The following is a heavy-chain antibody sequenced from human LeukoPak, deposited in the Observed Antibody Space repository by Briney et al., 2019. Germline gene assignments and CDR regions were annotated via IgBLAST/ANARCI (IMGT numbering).Heavy chain of an antibody. CDR2: INHSGNT. CDR3: ARYILGSSGPFDP. D-gene: IGHD3-10*01. V-gene: IGHV4-34*01. Sequence: SETLSLTCAVYGGSFSGYYWSWIRQPPGKGLEWIGEINHSGNTNYNPSLKSRVSTSLDTSKNQFSLKLRSVTAADTAVYYCARYILGSSGPFDPWGQGTLVTVSS. CDR1: GGSFSGYY. J-gene: IGHJ5*02.